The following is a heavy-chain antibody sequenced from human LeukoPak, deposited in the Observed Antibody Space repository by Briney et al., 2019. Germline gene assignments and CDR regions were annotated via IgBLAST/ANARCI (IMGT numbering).Heavy chain of an antibody. CDR3: ARAWWDQYYFDY. V-gene: IGHV3-23*01. CDR2: ISGSGGST. Sequence: GGSLRLSCAASGFTFSSYAMSWVRQAPGKGLEWVSAISGSGGSTYYADPVKGRFTISRDNAKNTLYLQMNSLRAEDTAVYYCARAWWDQYYFDYWGQGTLVTVSS. J-gene: IGHJ4*02. CDR1: GFTFSSYA. D-gene: IGHD2-15*01.